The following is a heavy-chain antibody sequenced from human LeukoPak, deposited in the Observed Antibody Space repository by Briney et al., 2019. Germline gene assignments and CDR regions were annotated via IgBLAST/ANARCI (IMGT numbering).Heavy chain of an antibody. CDR2: ISHSGST. J-gene: IGHJ4*02. D-gene: IGHD2/OR15-2a*01. CDR3: ARINANMATFDY. V-gene: IGHV4-38-2*02. Sequence: PSETLSLTCTVSGYSINSNYYWGWIRQPPGKGLEWIATISHSGSTYYNPSLKSRVTISVDTSKNQFSLKLSSVTAADTAVYYCARINANMATFDYWGQGTLVTVSS. CDR1: GYSINSNYY.